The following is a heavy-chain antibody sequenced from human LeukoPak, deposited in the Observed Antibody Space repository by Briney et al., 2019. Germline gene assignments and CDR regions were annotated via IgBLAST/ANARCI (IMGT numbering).Heavy chain of an antibody. CDR3: AKTTTGYSSGRFPGWPVDY. V-gene: IGHV3-7*03. CDR2: MNQDGSKK. D-gene: IGHD6-19*01. J-gene: IGHJ4*02. Sequence: GGSLRLSCVVSGFQFSNFWMVWVRQAPGKGLEWVANMNQDGSKKYYVDSVKGRFTISRDNAESSLYLQMNSLRAEDTAVYYCAKTTTGYSSGRFPGWPVDYWGQGTLVTVSS. CDR1: GFQFSNFW.